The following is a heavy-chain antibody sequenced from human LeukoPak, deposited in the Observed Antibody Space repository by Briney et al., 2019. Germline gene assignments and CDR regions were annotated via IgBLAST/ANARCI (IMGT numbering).Heavy chain of an antibody. CDR1: GGSISSYY. CDR2: IYYSGST. J-gene: IGHJ3*02. V-gene: IGHV4-59*08. CDR3: ARHTPSGSAAFDI. Sequence: TSETLSLTCTVSGGSISSYYWSWIRQPPGKGLEWIGYIYYSGSTNYNPFLKSRVTISVDTSKNQFSLKLSSVTAADTAVYYCARHTPSGSAAFDIWGQGTMVTVSS. D-gene: IGHD1-26*01.